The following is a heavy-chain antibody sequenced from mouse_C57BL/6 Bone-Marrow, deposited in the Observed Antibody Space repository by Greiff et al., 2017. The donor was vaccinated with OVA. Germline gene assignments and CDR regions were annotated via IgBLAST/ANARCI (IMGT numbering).Heavy chain of an antibody. CDR3: ARDTVWLRRDYYAMDY. CDR1: GFTFSSYA. Sequence: DVKLQASGGGLVKPGGSLKLSCAASGFTFSSYAMSWVRQTPEKRLEWVATSSDGGSYTYYPDNVKGRFTISRDNAKNNLYLQMSHLKSEDTAMYYCARDTVWLRRDYYAMDYWGQGTSVTVSS. V-gene: IGHV5-4*01. CDR2: SSDGGSYT. J-gene: IGHJ4*01. D-gene: IGHD2-2*01.